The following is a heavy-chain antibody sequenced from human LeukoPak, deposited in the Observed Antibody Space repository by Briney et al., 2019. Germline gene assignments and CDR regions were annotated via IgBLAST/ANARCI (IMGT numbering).Heavy chain of an antibody. V-gene: IGHV3-23*01. CDR1: GFTFSSYS. D-gene: IGHD6-19*01. CDR2: ISGSGGST. CDR3: AKTPLAVAGPGNYFDY. J-gene: IGHJ4*02. Sequence: PGGSLRLSCAASGFTFSSYSMNWVRQAPGKGLEWVSAISGSGGSTYYADSVKGRFTISRDNSKNTLYLQMNSLRAEDTAVYYCAKTPLAVAGPGNYFDYWGQGTLVTVSS.